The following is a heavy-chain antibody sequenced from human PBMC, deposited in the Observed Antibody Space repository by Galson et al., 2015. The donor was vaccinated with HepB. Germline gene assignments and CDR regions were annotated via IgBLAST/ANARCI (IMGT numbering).Heavy chain of an antibody. CDR2: ISYDGRNK. D-gene: IGHD3-10*01. CDR1: GFTFSAYA. Sequence: SLRLSCAASGFTFSAYALHWVRQPPGKGLEWVAVISYDGRNKYYADSVKGRFTISRDDSKNTLFVQMNSLRPEDTAVYYCARDQNSGDYYYYGIDVWGQGTTVTVSS. V-gene: IGHV3-30*04. J-gene: IGHJ6*02. CDR3: ARDQNSGDYYYYGIDV.